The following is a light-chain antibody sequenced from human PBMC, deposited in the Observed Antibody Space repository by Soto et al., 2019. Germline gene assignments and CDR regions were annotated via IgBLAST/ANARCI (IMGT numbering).Light chain of an antibody. J-gene: IGLJ1*01. V-gene: IGLV2-14*01. Sequence: QSALTQPASVSGSPGQSITISCTGTSSDVGGYNYVSWYQQHPGKAPKLMICEVSNRPSGVSNRFSGSKSGNTASLTISGLQAEDEADYYCSSYTSSSTLGFGTGTKLTVL. CDR3: SSYTSSSTLG. CDR2: EVS. CDR1: SSDVGGYNY.